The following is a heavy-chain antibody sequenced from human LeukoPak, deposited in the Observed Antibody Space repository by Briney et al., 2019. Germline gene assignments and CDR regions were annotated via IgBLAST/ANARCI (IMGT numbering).Heavy chain of an antibody. CDR1: GGSFSGYY. CDR3: ARDGYCSGGSCHHSFDY. D-gene: IGHD2-15*01. J-gene: IGHJ4*02. Sequence: SETLSLTCAVYGGSFSGYYWSWIRQPPGKGLEWIGYIYYSGSTYYNPSLKSRVTISVDTSKNQFSLKLSSVTAADTAVYYCARDGYCSGGSCHHSFDYWGQGTLVTVSS. CDR2: IYYSGST. V-gene: IGHV4-59*12.